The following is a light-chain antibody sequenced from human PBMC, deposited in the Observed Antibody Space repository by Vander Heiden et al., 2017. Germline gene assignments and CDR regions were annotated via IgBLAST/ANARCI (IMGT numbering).Light chain of an antibody. CDR1: QSVSSY. Sequence: EIVLTQSPATLSLSPGERATLSCRASQSVSSYLAWYQQKPGQAPRLLIYDASNRATGIPARFSGSGSGTDFTLTISSLKPEDFAVYYCQQRSNWRITFGQGTQLEIK. CDR3: QQRSNWRIT. V-gene: IGKV3-11*01. J-gene: IGKJ5*01. CDR2: DAS.